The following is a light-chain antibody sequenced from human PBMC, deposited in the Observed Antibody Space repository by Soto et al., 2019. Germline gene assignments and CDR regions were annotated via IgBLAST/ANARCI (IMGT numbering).Light chain of an antibody. CDR3: QTWDTGIVV. J-gene: IGLJ2*01. CDR2: LNSGGSH. CDR1: SGHSSYV. V-gene: IGLV4-69*01. Sequence: QLVLTQSPSASASLGASVKLTCTLSSGHSSYVIAWHQQQPEKGPRYLMKLNSGGSHSKGDGIPDRFSGSSSGAERYLTISSLQSEDEADYYCQTWDTGIVVFGGGTKLTVL.